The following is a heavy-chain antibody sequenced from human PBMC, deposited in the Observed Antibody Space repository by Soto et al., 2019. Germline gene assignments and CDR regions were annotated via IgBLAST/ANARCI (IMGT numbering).Heavy chain of an antibody. CDR3: ATDQVYYYGASCH. Sequence: EVQLLESWGGLVQPGRSLRLYCAASGFTFGSYVMHWVRQAPWKGLGWVSSISGYSCSTYYAASVKCRFSICRDNSKNTLYLRMNSLRTEDTAVYYCATDQVYYYGASCHWGHGTLVTVSS. V-gene: IGHV3-23*01. D-gene: IGHD3-10*01. J-gene: IGHJ4*01. CDR2: ISGYSCST. CDR1: GFTFGSYV.